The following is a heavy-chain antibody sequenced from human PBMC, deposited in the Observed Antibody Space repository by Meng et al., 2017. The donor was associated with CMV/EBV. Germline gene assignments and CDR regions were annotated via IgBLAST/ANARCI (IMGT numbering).Heavy chain of an antibody. D-gene: IGHD2-2*01. Sequence: ASVKVSCKASRYTFTSYVISWVRQAPGQGLEWMGWISAYNGNTNYAQKLQGRVTMTTDTSTSTAYMELRSLRSDDTAVYYCARAGAYCSSTSCSPGAFDIWGQGTMVTVSS. CDR1: RYTFTSYV. V-gene: IGHV1-18*01. CDR2: ISAYNGNT. CDR3: ARAGAYCSSTSCSPGAFDI. J-gene: IGHJ3*02.